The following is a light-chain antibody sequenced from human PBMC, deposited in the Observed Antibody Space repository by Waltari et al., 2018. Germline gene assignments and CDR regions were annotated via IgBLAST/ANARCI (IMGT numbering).Light chain of an antibody. CDR2: DVT. CDR1: SSDVGTYDY. CDR3: SSYTTSSTVYV. Sequence: QSALTQPASVSGSPGQSITIPCTGTSSDVGTYDYVYWYQQHPGKAPKLMIYDVTKRPSGIANRFSGSKSGNTASLTISGLQAEDEADYYCSSYTTSSTVYVFGTGTKVTVL. J-gene: IGLJ1*01. V-gene: IGLV2-14*03.